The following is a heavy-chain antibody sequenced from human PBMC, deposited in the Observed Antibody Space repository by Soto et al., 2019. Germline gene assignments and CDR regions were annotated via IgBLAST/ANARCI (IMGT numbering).Heavy chain of an antibody. CDR2: ISYDGSNK. Sequence: QVQLVESGGGVVQPGRSLRLSCAASGFTFSSYGMHWVRQAPGKGLEWVAVISYDGSNKYYADSVKGRFTISRDNSKNTLYLQMNSLRAEDTAVYYCAKDGHCSSTSCYRGFDYWGQGTLVTVSS. J-gene: IGHJ4*02. V-gene: IGHV3-30*18. D-gene: IGHD2-2*01. CDR1: GFTFSSYG. CDR3: AKDGHCSSTSCYRGFDY.